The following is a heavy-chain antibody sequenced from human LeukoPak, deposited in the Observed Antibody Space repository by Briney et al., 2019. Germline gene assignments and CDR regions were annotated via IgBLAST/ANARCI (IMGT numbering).Heavy chain of an antibody. CDR2: FHTDGGT. CDR3: ARGSGPGVTTIDS. Sequence: PGESLRLSCAASGFTFSSYDMHWVRQAPGEGLEWVSAFHTDGGTYYLDSVKGRFTIPREDAKNSLYLQMNTLRAGDTAVYYCARGSGPGVTTIDSWGQGTLVIVSS. V-gene: IGHV3-13*01. D-gene: IGHD4-17*01. CDR1: GFTFSSYD. J-gene: IGHJ4*02.